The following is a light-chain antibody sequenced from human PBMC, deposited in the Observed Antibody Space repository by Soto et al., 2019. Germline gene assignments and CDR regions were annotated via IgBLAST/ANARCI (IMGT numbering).Light chain of an antibody. CDR3: QQYGSSLWT. CDR2: GAS. CDR1: QSVSSSY. J-gene: IGKJ1*01. Sequence: EIVLTQSPGTLSLSPGERATLSCRASQSVSSSYLAWYQLKPGQAPRLLIYGASSRATGVPDRFSGSGSGTDFTLTISRLESEDAALYFCQQYGSSLWTLGQGTKVDIK. V-gene: IGKV3-20*01.